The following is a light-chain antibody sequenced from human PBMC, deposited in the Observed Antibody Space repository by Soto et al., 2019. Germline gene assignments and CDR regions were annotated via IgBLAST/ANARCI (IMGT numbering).Light chain of an antibody. CDR2: AAS. Sequence: DIQMTQSPSSVSASVGDRVTITCRASQGISRWLAWYQQKPGQAPKLLIYAASNLQSGVPSRFSGSGSGTDFTLTINSLQPEDVATCFCRQDIRVPFTFGPGTKVEVK. J-gene: IGKJ3*01. CDR1: QGISRW. V-gene: IGKV1-12*01. CDR3: RQDIRVPFT.